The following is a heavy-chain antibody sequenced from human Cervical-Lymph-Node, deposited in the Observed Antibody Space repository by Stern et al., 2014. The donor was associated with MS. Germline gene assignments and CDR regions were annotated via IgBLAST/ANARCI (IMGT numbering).Heavy chain of an antibody. Sequence: VQLVQSGAEVKKPGESLTISCKGFGYSFNIYWIDWVRPRPGKGLEWMGIIYPDDSDTGYSPSFQGQVTFSVDKSISTAFLQWSSLKPSDTATYFCARRGMDVWGQGTSVTVSS. CDR1: GYSFNIYW. CDR3: ARRGMDV. J-gene: IGHJ6*02. V-gene: IGHV5-51*01. CDR2: IYPDDSDT.